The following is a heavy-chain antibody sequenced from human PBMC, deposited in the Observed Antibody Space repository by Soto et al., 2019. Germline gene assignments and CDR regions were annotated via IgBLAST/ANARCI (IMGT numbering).Heavy chain of an antibody. V-gene: IGHV3-11*01. CDR3: ARRSAVTTSHSFDI. J-gene: IGHJ3*02. D-gene: IGHD4-17*01. CDR2: IRSTDSSI. Sequence: PGGSLRLSCAASGFTFSDYSMSWIRQAPGKGLEWISYIRSTDSSIFYADSVKGRFTISRDNARSSLYLQMDSLRAEDTAVYYFARRSAVTTSHSFDIWGQGTMVTASS. CDR1: GFTFSDYS.